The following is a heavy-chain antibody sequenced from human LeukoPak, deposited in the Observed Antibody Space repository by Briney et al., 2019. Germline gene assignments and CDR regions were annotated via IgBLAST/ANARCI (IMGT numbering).Heavy chain of an antibody. Sequence: PGGSLRLSCEGSAFIFSGHWMNWVRQTPGKGLEWVASIKEDGSERQYVDSVKGRFTISRDNSNNTLYLQMNSLRAEDTAVYYCAKLTTSWGQGTLVTVSS. V-gene: IGHV3-7*03. CDR3: AKLTTS. CDR1: AFIFSGHW. J-gene: IGHJ4*02. D-gene: IGHD4-11*01. CDR2: IKEDGSER.